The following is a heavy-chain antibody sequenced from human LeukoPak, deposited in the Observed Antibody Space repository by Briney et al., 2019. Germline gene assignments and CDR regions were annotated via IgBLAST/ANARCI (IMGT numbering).Heavy chain of an antibody. Sequence: QSGGSLRLSCAASGFTFDDYAMHWVRQAPGKGLEWVSGISWNSGSIGYADSVKGRFTISRDNAKNSLYLQMSSLRAEDTAVYYCARQGGPWGGQLWFEVYYYGMDVWGQGTTVTVSS. CDR2: ISWNSGSI. D-gene: IGHD5-18*01. V-gene: IGHV3-9*01. J-gene: IGHJ6*02. CDR1: GFTFDDYA. CDR3: ARQGGPWGGQLWFEVYYYGMDV.